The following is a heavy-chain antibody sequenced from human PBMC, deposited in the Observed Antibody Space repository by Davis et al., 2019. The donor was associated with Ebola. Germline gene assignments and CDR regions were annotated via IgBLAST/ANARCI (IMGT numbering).Heavy chain of an antibody. D-gene: IGHD1-1*01. CDR1: GGSVSSGSYY. Sequence: SETLSLTCTVSGGSVSSGSYYWSWIRQPPGKGLEWIGYIYYSGSTNYNPSLKSRVIISADTSKNQLSLKLSSVTAADTAAYYCARHPNWNDGLDYWGQGTLVTVSS. CDR2: IYYSGST. V-gene: IGHV4-61*01. J-gene: IGHJ4*02. CDR3: ARHPNWNDGLDY.